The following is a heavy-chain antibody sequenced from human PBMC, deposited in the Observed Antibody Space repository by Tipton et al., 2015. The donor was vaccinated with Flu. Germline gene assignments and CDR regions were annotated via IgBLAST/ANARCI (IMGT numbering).Heavy chain of an antibody. Sequence: QLVQSGAEVKNPGASVKVSCKASGYTFTTDDINWVRQAAGLGLEWMGWMDPNNGNVGYAQSFQGRVTFTRDTSKSTAYMELSGLKSEDTAVYYCGRGYKALALWGQGTLVTVSS. J-gene: IGHJ4*02. V-gene: IGHV1-8*01. CDR3: GRGYKALAL. CDR2: MDPNNGNV. D-gene: IGHD1-14*01. CDR1: GYTFTTDD.